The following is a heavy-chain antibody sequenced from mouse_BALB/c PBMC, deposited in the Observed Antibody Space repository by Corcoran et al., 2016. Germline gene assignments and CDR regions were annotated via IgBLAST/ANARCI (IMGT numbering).Heavy chain of an antibody. Sequence: QVQLQQSGAELMKPGASVKISCKATGYTFSSYWMQWVKQRPGHGLEWIGEILPGSGSTNYNEKFKGKATFTADTSSNTAYMQLSSLTSEDSAIYYCARDDYDGRRFAYWGQGTLVTVSA. D-gene: IGHD2-4*01. V-gene: IGHV1-9*01. CDR1: GYTFSSYW. J-gene: IGHJ3*01. CDR3: ARDDYDGRRFAY. CDR2: ILPGSGST.